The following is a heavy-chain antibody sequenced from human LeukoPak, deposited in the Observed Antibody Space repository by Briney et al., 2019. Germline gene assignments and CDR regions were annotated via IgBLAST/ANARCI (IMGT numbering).Heavy chain of an antibody. D-gene: IGHD2-15*01. J-gene: IGHJ4*02. CDR2: ISRSGGYT. CDR1: EFTVSGYA. CDR3: ARECYLDG. Sequence: GGSLRLSCDTSEFTVSGYAVNRLRQAPGKGLEWVSVISRSGGYTNYADSVKGLFTISSANSKHTLYLQMNSMRAEDTALYYCARECYLDGWARRTLVTVSS. V-gene: IGHV3-23*01.